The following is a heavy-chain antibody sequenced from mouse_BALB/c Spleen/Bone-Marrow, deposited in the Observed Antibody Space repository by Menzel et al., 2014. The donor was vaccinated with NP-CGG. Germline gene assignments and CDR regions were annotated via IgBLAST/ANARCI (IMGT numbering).Heavy chain of an antibody. D-gene: IGHD4-1*01. CDR1: GFTFSSFG. J-gene: IGHJ2*01. Sequence: EVMLVESGGGLVQPGGSRKLSCAASGFTFSSFGMHWVRQAPEKGLEWVAYISSGSSTIFYADTVKGRFTVSRDNPKNTLFLQMTSLRSEDTAMYFCTRGGNWDDFDSWGRGTTLTVSS. CDR3: TRGGNWDDFDS. CDR2: ISSGSSTI. V-gene: IGHV5-17*02.